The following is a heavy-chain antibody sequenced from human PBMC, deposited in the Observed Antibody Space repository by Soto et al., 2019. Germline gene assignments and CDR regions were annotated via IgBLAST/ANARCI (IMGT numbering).Heavy chain of an antibody. CDR1: GLTLSDHY. CDR3: ARVAPPFDD. Sequence: EVQLVQSGGGLVQPGGSLRLSCAASGLTLSDHYMDWVRQTPGKGREWIGRSRNKAIGYTTEYAASVKGRFTILRDGSKNSRYLQMNSLRPDDTAVFYCARVAPPFDDWGQGTVVTVSS. J-gene: IGHJ4*02. CDR2: SRNKAIGYTT. V-gene: IGHV3-72*01.